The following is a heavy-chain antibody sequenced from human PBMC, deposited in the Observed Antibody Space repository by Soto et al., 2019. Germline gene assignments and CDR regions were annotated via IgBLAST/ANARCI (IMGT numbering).Heavy chain of an antibody. Sequence: ASVKVSCKASGYTFSSYGITGVRQAPGQGLEWMGWISAYKGNTNYAKKLQGRVTTTTDTSTSTAYMELSSLRSDDTAVYYCARVIWSGYYCFDYWGQGTLGTVSS. J-gene: IGHJ4*02. CDR2: ISAYKGNT. CDR3: ARVIWSGYYCFDY. D-gene: IGHD3-3*01. CDR1: GYTFSSYG. V-gene: IGHV1-18*01.